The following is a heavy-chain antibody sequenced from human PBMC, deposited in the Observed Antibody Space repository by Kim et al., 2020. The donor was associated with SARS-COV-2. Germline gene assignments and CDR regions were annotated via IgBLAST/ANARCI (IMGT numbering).Heavy chain of an antibody. J-gene: IGHJ4*02. CDR3: ARERGDCSGGSCYSGSDY. D-gene: IGHD2-15*01. V-gene: IGHV1-69*13. Sequence: SVKVSCKASGGTFSSYAISWVRQAPGQGLEWMGGIIPIFGTANYAQKFQGRVTITADESTSTAYMELRSLRSEDTAVYYCARERGDCSGGSCYSGSDYWGQGTLVTVSS. CDR1: GGTFSSYA. CDR2: IIPIFGTA.